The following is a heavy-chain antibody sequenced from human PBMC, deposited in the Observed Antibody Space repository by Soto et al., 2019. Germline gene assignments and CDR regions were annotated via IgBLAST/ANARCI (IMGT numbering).Heavy chain of an antibody. CDR1: GVTFSSYA. J-gene: IGHJ5*02. Sequence: VKVSFEACGVTFSSYAISWVRQAPGQGLEWMGGIIPIFGTANYAQKFQGRVTITADESTSTAYMELSSLRSEDTAVYYCAIHQDTATWFDPWGQGALVTVSS. D-gene: IGHD5-18*01. CDR3: AIHQDTATWFDP. CDR2: IIPIFGTA. V-gene: IGHV1-69*13.